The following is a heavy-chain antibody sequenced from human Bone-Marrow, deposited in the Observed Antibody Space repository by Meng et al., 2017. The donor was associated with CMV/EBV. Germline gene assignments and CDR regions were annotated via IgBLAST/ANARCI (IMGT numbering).Heavy chain of an antibody. CDR1: GFTFSSYA. CDR2: ISYDGSNK. CDR3: ARSSSSGGGVFDY. Sequence: GESLKISCAASGFTFSSYAMHWVRQAPGKGLEWVAVISYDGSNKYYADSVKGRFTISRDNSKNTLYLQMNSLRAEDTAVYYCARSSSSGGGVFDYWGLGTLVTVSS. V-gene: IGHV3-30*04. D-gene: IGHD6-13*01. J-gene: IGHJ4*02.